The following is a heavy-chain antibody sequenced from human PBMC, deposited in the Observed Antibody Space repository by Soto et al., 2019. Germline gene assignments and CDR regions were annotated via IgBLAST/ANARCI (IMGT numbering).Heavy chain of an antibody. CDR2: ISSSGSTI. Sequence: PGRTLRLSCAASGFTFSYYYMNWIRQASGKGLEWVSYISSSGSTIYYADSVKGRFTISRDNAKNSLYLQMNSLRAEDTAAYYCARDRPGGWSRTFDYRGQRTMVTVSS. CDR1: GFTFSYYY. CDR3: ARDRPGGWSRTFDY. J-gene: IGHJ4*02. V-gene: IGHV3-11*01. D-gene: IGHD6-19*01.